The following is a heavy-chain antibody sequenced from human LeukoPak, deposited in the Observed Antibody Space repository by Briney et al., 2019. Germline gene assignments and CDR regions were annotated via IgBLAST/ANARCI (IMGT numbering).Heavy chain of an antibody. CDR2: MNPDTGNT. J-gene: IGHJ4*02. V-gene: IGHV1-8*01. CDR3: AKGEDVWR. Sequence: ASVKVSCKTSGYTFIDNDINWVRQATGQGLEWMGWMNPDTGNTGYAQKFQGRVTMTRDTSISTAYMELSSLTSEDTGVYYCAKGEDVWRWGQGTRVTVYS. D-gene: IGHD5-24*01. CDR1: GYTFIDND.